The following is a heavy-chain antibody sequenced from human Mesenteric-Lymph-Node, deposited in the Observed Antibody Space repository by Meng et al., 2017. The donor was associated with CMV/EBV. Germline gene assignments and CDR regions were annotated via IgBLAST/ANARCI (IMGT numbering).Heavy chain of an antibody. D-gene: IGHD3-3*01. CDR2: INHSGST. V-gene: IGHV4-34*01. Sequence: SETLSLTCAVYGGSFSGYYWSWIRQPPGKGLEWIGEINHSGSTNYNPSLKSRVTISVDTSKNQLSLKLSSVTAADTAVYYCARGRGYDFWIPSIAPRNWFDPWGQGTLVTVSS. J-gene: IGHJ5*02. CDR1: GGSFSGYY. CDR3: ARGRGYDFWIPSIAPRNWFDP.